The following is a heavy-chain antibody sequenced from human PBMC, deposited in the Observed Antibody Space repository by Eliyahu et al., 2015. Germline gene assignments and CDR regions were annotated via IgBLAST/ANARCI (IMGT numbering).Heavy chain of an antibody. V-gene: IGHV3-33*01. CDR1: SSYG. D-gene: IGHD2-15*01. J-gene: IGHJ6*04. Sequence: SSYGMHWVRQAPGKGLEWVAVIWYDGSNKYYADSVKGRFTISRDNSKNTLYLQMNSLRAEDTAVYYCARDQYCSGGSCYVFHYYYGMDVWGKGTTVTVSS. CDR3: ARDQYCSGGSCYVFHYYYGMDV. CDR2: IWYDGSNK.